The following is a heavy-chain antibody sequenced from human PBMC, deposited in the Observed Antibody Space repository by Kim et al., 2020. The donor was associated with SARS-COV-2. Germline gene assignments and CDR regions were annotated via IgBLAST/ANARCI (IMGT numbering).Heavy chain of an antibody. J-gene: IGHJ4*02. D-gene: IGHD4-17*01. CDR1: GYTFTGYY. CDR3: AREVVTTVVNGAGFDY. V-gene: IGHV1-2*02. Sequence: SVKVSCKASGYTFTGYYMHWVRQAPGQGLEWMGWINPNSGGTNYAQKFQGRVTRTRDTSISTAYMELSRLRSDDTAVYYCAREVVTTVVNGAGFDYWGQGTLATVSS. CDR2: INPNSGGT.